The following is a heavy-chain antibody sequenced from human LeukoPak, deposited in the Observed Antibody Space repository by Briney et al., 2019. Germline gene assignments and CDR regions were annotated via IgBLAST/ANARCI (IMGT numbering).Heavy chain of an antibody. CDR3: TSHAAFDP. CDR2: IKSKNVGGTT. Sequence: KPGGSLRLSCAASGFTLNNAWMNWVRQAPGKGLEWVGRIKSKNVGGTTDYAAPVKGRFTISRDDSKNTVYLQMNSLKIEDTAVYYCTSHAAFDPWGQGTLVTVSS. V-gene: IGHV3-15*01. J-gene: IGHJ5*02. CDR1: GFTLNNAW.